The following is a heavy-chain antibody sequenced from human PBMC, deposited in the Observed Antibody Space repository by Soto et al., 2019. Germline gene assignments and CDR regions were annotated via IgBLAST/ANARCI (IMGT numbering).Heavy chain of an antibody. CDR3: TRGMTTPSP. J-gene: IGHJ4*02. Sequence: PGGSLRLSCVASGFTFSDFAMSWVRQAPGKGLEWVSSISVSGATTYYAESVKGRFTVSGDSSKSTLYLQMNSLRAEDTAIYYCTRGMTTPSPWGQGTLVTVSS. CDR1: GFTFSDFA. D-gene: IGHD2-15*01. CDR2: ISVSGATT. V-gene: IGHV3-23*01.